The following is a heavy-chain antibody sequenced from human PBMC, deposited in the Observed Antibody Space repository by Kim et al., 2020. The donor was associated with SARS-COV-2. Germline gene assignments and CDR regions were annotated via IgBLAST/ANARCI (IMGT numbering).Heavy chain of an antibody. Sequence: SETLSLTCTVSGGSISSYYWSWIRQPPGKGLEWIGYIYYSGSTNYNPSLKSRVTISVDTSKNQFSLKLSSVTAADTAVYYCARAGDYYDILTGYYNWFDPWGQGTLVTVSS. CDR2: IYYSGST. D-gene: IGHD3-9*01. V-gene: IGHV4-59*13. CDR1: GGSISSYY. CDR3: ARAGDYYDILTGYYNWFDP. J-gene: IGHJ5*02.